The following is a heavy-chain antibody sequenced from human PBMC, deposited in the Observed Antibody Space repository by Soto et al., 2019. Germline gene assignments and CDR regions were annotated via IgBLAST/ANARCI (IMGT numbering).Heavy chain of an antibody. J-gene: IGHJ4*02. CDR3: AREVPGVTSFDY. CDR2: INAGVDRT. CDR1: GYASLSYA. V-gene: IGHV1-3*01. Sequence: QVQLVQSGPELMQPGASVKVSCKASGYASLSYAMHWVRQVHGQVYEWLGWINAGVDRTMYSERFQGRVRISRDTSANTVYMELNALTSEDTAVYYCAREVPGVTSFDYWGQGTLVIVSS. D-gene: IGHD3-10*01.